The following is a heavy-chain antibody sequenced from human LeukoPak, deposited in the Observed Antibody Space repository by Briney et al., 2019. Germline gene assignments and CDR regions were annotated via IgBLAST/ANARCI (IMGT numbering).Heavy chain of an antibody. Sequence: SETLSLTCAVYGGSFSGYYWSWIRQPPGKGLEWIGEINHSGSTNYNPSLKSRVTISVDTSKNQFSLKLSSVTAADTAVYYCARFGGGYYYYGMDVWGKGTTVTASS. D-gene: IGHD3-16*01. CDR2: INHSGST. CDR3: ARFGGGYYYYGMDV. CDR1: GGSFSGYY. J-gene: IGHJ6*04. V-gene: IGHV4-34*01.